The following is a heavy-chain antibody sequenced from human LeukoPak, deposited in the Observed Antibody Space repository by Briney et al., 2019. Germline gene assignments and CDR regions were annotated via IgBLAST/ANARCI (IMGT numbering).Heavy chain of an antibody. CDR2: INHSRST. CDR3: ARVVSVTIFGVVTIEGAFDI. D-gene: IGHD3-3*01. Sequence: PSETLSLTCAVYGGSFSGYYWSWIRQPPGKGLEWIGEINHSRSTNYNPSLKSRVTISVDTPKNQFSLKLSSVTAADTAVYYCARVVSVTIFGVVTIEGAFDIWGQGTMVTVSS. V-gene: IGHV4-34*01. CDR1: GGSFSGYY. J-gene: IGHJ3*02.